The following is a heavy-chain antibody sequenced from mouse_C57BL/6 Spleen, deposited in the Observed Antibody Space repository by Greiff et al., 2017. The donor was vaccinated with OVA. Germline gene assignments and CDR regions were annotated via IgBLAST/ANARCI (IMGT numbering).Heavy chain of an antibody. CDR1: GFTFSDYG. Sequence: EVKLQESGGGLVKPGGSLKLSCAASGFTFSDYGMHWVRQAPEKGLEWVAYISSGSSTIYYADTVKGRFTISRDNAKNTLFLQMTSLRSEDTAMYYCATHGTLDYWGQGTTLTVSS. V-gene: IGHV5-17*01. D-gene: IGHD1-1*01. CDR2: ISSGSSTI. CDR3: ATHGTLDY. J-gene: IGHJ2*01.